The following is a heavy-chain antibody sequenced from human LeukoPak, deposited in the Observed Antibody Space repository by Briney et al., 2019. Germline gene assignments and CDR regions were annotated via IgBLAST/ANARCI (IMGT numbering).Heavy chain of an antibody. CDR1: GGSISSSSYY. CDR3: ARIKATVTSFKFDY. J-gene: IGHJ4*02. V-gene: IGHV4-39*01. D-gene: IGHD4-17*01. CDR2: IYYSGST. Sequence: SETLSLTCTVSGGSISSSSYYWDWIRQPPGKGLEWIGSIYYSGSTYYNPSLKSRVTISVDTSKNQFSLKLSSVTAADTAVYYCARIKATVTSFKFDYWGQGTLVTVSS.